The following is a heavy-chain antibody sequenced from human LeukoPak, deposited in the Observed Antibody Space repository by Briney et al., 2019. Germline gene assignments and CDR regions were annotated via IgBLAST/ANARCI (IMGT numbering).Heavy chain of an antibody. CDR3: ARDWGSGSYRYYYYYYMDV. J-gene: IGHJ6*03. Sequence: SQTLSLTCTVSGDSISSGDYYWSWIRQPAGKGLEWIGRISSSGSTNYNPSLKSRVTISVDTSKNQFSLKLSSVTAADTAVYYCARDWGSGSYRYYYYYYMDVWGKGTTVTISS. CDR2: ISSSGST. V-gene: IGHV4-61*02. D-gene: IGHD1-26*01. CDR1: GDSISSGDYY.